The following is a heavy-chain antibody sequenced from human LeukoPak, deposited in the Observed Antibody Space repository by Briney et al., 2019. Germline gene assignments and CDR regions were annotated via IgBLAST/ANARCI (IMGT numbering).Heavy chain of an antibody. CDR2: IIPIFGTA. J-gene: IGHJ4*02. CDR3: ARAPGYRSGGSCLDY. Sequence: SVKVSCKASGGTFISYAISWVRQAPGQGLEWMGRIIPIFGTANYAQKFQGRVTITTDESTSTAYLELSSLRSEDTAVYYCARAPGYRSGGSCLDYWGQGTLVTVSS. CDR1: GGTFISYA. D-gene: IGHD2-15*01. V-gene: IGHV1-69*05.